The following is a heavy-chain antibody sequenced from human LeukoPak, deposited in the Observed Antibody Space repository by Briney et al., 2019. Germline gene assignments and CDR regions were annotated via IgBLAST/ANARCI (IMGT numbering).Heavy chain of an antibody. CDR2: INPNSGGT. Sequence: GASVKVSCKASGYTFTGYYMHWVRQAPGQGLEWMGWINPNSGGTNYAQKFQGWVTMTRDTSTSTVYMELSSLRSEDTAVYYCASSSSGWEQRAPFDYWGQGTQVTVSS. J-gene: IGHJ4*02. V-gene: IGHV1-2*04. CDR1: GYTFTGYY. D-gene: IGHD6-19*01. CDR3: ASSSSGWEQRAPFDY.